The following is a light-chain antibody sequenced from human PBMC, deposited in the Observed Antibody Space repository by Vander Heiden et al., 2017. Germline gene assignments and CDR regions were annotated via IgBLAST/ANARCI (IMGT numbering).Light chain of an antibody. CDR1: QDISNY. V-gene: IGKV1-9*01. CDR3: HQLKTYPLT. Sequence: IQLTQSPSSLPASIGDRVTITCLASQDISNYLAWYQQKPGKAPKLLIYAASTFQTGVPSRFSGSGSGTDFTLTISSLQPEDFVTYYCHQLKTYPLTFGQGTKMEIK. CDR2: AAS. J-gene: IGKJ2*01.